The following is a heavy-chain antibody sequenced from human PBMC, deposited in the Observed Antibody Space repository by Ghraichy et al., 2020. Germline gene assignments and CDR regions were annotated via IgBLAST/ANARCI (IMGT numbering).Heavy chain of an antibody. J-gene: IGHJ3*02. V-gene: IGHV3-23*01. CDR3: AKEAGGYYDSSGYFAFDI. Sequence: GESLNISCAASGFTFSSYAMSWVRQAPGKGLEWVSAISGSGGSTYYADSVKGRFTISRDNSKNTLYLQMNSLRAEDTAVYYCAKEAGGYYDSSGYFAFDIWGQGTMVTVSS. CDR1: GFTFSSYA. D-gene: IGHD3-22*01. CDR2: ISGSGGST.